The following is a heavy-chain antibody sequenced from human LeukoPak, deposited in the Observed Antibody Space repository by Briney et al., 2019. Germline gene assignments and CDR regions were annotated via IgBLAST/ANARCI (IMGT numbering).Heavy chain of an antibody. CDR1: GFTFSSYA. V-gene: IGHV3-23*01. CDR2: ISGSCGST. Sequence: GGSLRLSCAASGFTFSSYAMSWVRQAPGKGLEWVPAISGSCGSTYYADSVKGRFTISRDNSKNTLYLQMNSLRAEDTAVYYCAKDIAPAAIRLGWFDPWGQGTLVTVSS. J-gene: IGHJ5*02. CDR3: AKDIAPAAIRLGWFDP. D-gene: IGHD2-2*01.